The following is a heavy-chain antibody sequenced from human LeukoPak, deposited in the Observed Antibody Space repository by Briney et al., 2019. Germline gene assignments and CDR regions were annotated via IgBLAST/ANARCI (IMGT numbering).Heavy chain of an antibody. CDR2: IYYSGST. D-gene: IGHD3-10*01. CDR1: GGSISSYY. J-gene: IGHJ6*02. Sequence: SETLSLTCTVSGGSISSYYWTWIRQPPGKGLEWIGYIYYSGSTNYDPSLKSRVTISVDTSKNQFSLKLSSVTAADTATYYCARVPLYGLGHYYYYAMDVWGQGTTVTVSS. CDR3: ARVPLYGLGHYYYYAMDV. V-gene: IGHV4-59*01.